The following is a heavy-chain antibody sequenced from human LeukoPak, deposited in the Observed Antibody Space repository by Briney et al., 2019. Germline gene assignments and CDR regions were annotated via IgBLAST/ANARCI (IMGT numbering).Heavy chain of an antibody. J-gene: IGHJ4*02. CDR1: GDSFSSYY. Sequence: SETLSLTCTVSGDSFSSYYWSWIRQPPGKGLEWIGYIYYSGSTSYNPSLKSRVTISIDTSQNQFSLRLTSVTAADTAVYYCARFSQYSDSTYHDLDYWGQGTLVSVSS. D-gene: IGHD3-22*01. CDR3: ARFSQYSDSTYHDLDY. V-gene: IGHV4-59*01. CDR2: IYYSGST.